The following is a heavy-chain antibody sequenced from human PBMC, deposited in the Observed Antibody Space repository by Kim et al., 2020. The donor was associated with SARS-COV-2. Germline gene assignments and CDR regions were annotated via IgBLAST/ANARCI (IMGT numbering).Heavy chain of an antibody. D-gene: IGHD3-16*01. Sequence: DSVKGRFTISREHAKNTLYLKMNSLRVEDTAIYYCAREGGSLEQWPLRDYWGQGTLVTVSA. J-gene: IGHJ4*02. CDR3: AREGGSLEQWPLRDY. V-gene: IGHV3-30*07.